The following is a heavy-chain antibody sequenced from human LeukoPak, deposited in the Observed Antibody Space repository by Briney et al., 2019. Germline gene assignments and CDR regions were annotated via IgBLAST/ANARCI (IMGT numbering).Heavy chain of an antibody. D-gene: IGHD3-10*01. V-gene: IGHV4-4*02. CDR1: GGSFSRSNW. J-gene: IGHJ4*02. Sequence: PSGTLSLTCAVSGGSFSRSNWWSWVRQPPGKGLEWIGEIYPSGSTNYNPSLTSRVTISIDKSKNQFSLKLSSVTAADTAVYYCARPALITMADDYWGQGTLVTVSS. CDR2: IYPSGST. CDR3: ARPALITMADDY.